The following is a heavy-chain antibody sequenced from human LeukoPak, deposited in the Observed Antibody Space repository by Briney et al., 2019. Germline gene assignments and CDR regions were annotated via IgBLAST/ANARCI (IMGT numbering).Heavy chain of an antibody. CDR1: GYTFTSYA. Sequence: GASVKVSCKASGYTFTSYAMNWVRQAPGQGLEWMGWISAYNGNTNYAQKLQGRVTMTTDTSTSTAYMELRSLRSDDTAVYYCASLGSSWYNFDYWGQGTLVTVSS. V-gene: IGHV1-18*01. J-gene: IGHJ4*02. CDR3: ASLGSSWYNFDY. CDR2: ISAYNGNT. D-gene: IGHD6-13*01.